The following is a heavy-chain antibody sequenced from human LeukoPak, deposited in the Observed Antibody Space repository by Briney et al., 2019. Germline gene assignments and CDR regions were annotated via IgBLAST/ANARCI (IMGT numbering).Heavy chain of an antibody. CDR3: ARCSSGDGYYYYYYGMDV. CDR2: IVVGSGNT. CDR1: GFTFTSSA. V-gene: IGHV1-58*01. D-gene: IGHD6-19*01. Sequence: SVKVSCKASGFTFTSSAVQWVRQARGQRREWIGWIVVGSGNTNYAQKFQERVTITRDMSTSTAYMELSSLRSEDTAVYYCARCSSGDGYYYYYYGMDVWGQGTTVTVSS. J-gene: IGHJ6*02.